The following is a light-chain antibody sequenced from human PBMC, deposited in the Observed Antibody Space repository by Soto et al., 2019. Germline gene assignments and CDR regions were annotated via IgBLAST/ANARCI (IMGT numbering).Light chain of an antibody. CDR3: QQYKNWPMIT. Sequence: EIVLTQSPGTLSLSPGERATLSCRASQSVSSTFLAWYQQKPCQAPRLLIYDASNRATGIPARFSGSGSGTDFTLTISSLEPEDFAVYYCQQYKNWPMITFGGGTKVDIK. CDR2: DAS. CDR1: QSVSSTF. V-gene: IGKV3-11*01. J-gene: IGKJ4*01.